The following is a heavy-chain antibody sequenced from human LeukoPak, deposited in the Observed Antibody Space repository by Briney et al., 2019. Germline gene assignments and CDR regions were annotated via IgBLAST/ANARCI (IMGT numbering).Heavy chain of an antibody. V-gene: IGHV3-74*01. CDR1: GFTFSNYW. CDR2: VNIDGSDT. D-gene: IGHD5-18*01. CDR3: AKASGYGYNYPFDY. J-gene: IGHJ4*02. Sequence: QSGGSLRLSCAASGFTFSNYWVHWVRQAPGEGLVWVSRVNIDGSDTAYADSVKGRFTISRDNAKNTLFLQMNSLRAEDTAVYYCAKASGYGYNYPFDYWGQGTLVTVSS.